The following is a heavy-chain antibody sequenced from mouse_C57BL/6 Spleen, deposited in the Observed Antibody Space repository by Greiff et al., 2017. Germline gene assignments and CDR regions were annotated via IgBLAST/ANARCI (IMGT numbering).Heavy chain of an antibody. CDR1: GYTFTGYW. V-gene: IGHV1-9*01. D-gene: IGHD1-1*01. J-gene: IGHJ4*01. CDR2: ILPGSGST. Sequence: VQLQQSGAELMKPGASVKLSCKATGYTFTGYWIEWVKQRPGHGLEWIGEILPGSGSTNYNEKFKGKATFTADTSSNTAYMQLSSLTTEDSAIYYCARQPYYYGSSPYAMDYWGQGTSVTVSS. CDR3: ARQPYYYGSSPYAMDY.